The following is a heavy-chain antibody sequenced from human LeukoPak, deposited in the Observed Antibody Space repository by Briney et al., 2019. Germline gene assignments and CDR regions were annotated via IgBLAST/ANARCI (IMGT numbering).Heavy chain of an antibody. D-gene: IGHD5-18*01. CDR2: IYSGGST. V-gene: IGHV3-53*01. CDR3: AKAYTAMVIDY. CDR1: GFTVSSNY. J-gene: IGHJ4*02. Sequence: GGSLRLSCAASGFTVSSNYMSWVRQAPGKGLEWVSVIYSGGSTYYADSVKGRFTISRDNSKNTLYLQMNSLKAEDTAVYYCAKAYTAMVIDYWGQGTLVTVSS.